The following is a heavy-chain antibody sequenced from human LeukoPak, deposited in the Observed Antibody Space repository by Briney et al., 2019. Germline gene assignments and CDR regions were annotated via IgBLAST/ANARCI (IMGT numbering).Heavy chain of an antibody. Sequence: ASVKVSCKASGYTFTGYYMHWVRQAPGQGLEWMGWINPNSGGTNYAQKFEGRVTMTRDASISTAYMELSRLRSDDTAVYYCARVGSVAAAGTGGVYWGQGTLVTVSS. CDR1: GYTFTGYY. J-gene: IGHJ4*02. CDR3: ARVGSVAAAGTGGVY. D-gene: IGHD6-13*01. V-gene: IGHV1-2*02. CDR2: INPNSGGT.